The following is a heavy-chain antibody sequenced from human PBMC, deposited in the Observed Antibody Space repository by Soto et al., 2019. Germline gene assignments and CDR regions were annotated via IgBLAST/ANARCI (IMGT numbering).Heavy chain of an antibody. D-gene: IGHD5-12*01. CDR3: ARDQGSGGLRLWVLPDYYMDV. Sequence: GGSLRLSCAASGFTFSSYGMHWVRQAPGKGLEWVAVIWYDGSNKYYADSVKGRFTISRDNSKNTLYLQMNSLRAEDTAVYYCARDQGSGGLRLWVLPDYYMDVWGKGTTVTVSS. J-gene: IGHJ6*03. CDR1: GFTFSSYG. V-gene: IGHV3-33*01. CDR2: IWYDGSNK.